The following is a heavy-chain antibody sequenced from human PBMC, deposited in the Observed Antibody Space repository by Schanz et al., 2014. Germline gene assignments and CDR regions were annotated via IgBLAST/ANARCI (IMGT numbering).Heavy chain of an antibody. Sequence: QVQLVQSGAEVKKPGASVKVSCKASGYTFTSYSMHWVRQAPGQGLEWMGIINLSGGSTRYGQKFQGRITVTTDTSTSTVYLELSSLRSDDTAVYYCARDRRRYCSTASCLHDNWFDPWGQGTLVIVSS. CDR1: GYTFTSYS. D-gene: IGHD2-2*01. CDR2: INLSGGST. V-gene: IGHV1-46*01. J-gene: IGHJ5*02. CDR3: ARDRRRYCSTASCLHDNWFDP.